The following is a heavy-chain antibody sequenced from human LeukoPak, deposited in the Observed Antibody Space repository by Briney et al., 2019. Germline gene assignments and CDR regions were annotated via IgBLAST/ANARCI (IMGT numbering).Heavy chain of an antibody. J-gene: IGHJ4*02. V-gene: IGHV4-38-2*02. Sequence: SETLSLTCTVSGYSISSGYYWGWIRQPPGQGLEWIGSIYHSGSTYYNPSLKSRVTISVDTSKNQFSLKLSSVTAADTAVYYCARDRGYSNYVNDYWGQGTLVTVSS. D-gene: IGHD4-11*01. CDR3: ARDRGYSNYVNDY. CDR1: GYSISSGYY. CDR2: IYHSGST.